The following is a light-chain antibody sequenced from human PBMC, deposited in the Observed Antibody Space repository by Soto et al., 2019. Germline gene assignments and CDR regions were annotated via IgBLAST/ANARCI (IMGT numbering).Light chain of an antibody. CDR3: SSYAGSIYVV. CDR1: SSDVGGYNF. CDR2: EVS. V-gene: IGLV2-8*01. J-gene: IGLJ2*01. Sequence: QCVLTQPPSASGSPGQSVTISCTGTSSDVGGYNFVSWYQQHPGKAPKLMIYEVSKRPSGVPDRFSGSKSGNTASLTVSGLQAEDEGDYYCSSYAGSIYVVFGGGTKLTVL.